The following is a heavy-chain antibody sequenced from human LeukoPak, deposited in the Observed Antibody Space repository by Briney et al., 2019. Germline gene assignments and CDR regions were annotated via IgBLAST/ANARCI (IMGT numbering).Heavy chain of an antibody. CDR1: GFTFSSYS. D-gene: IGHD6-19*01. J-gene: IGHJ3*02. CDR3: ARDPGYSSGWPDAFDI. Sequence: GGSLRLSCAASGFTFSSYSMNWVRQAPGKGLEWVLSISSSSSYIYYADSVKGRFTISRGSAKNSLYLQMNSLRAEDTAVYYCARDPGYSSGWPDAFDIWGQGTMVTVSS. CDR2: ISSSSSYI. V-gene: IGHV3-21*01.